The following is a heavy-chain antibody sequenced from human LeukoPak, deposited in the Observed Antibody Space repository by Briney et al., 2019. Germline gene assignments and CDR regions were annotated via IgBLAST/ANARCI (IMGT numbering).Heavy chain of an antibody. Sequence: PSETLSLTCTVSGGSINSGDYYWSWIRQHPGKGLEWIGHIYYSGSTFYNPYLKGRLTISVDNSKNQFSLKLSSVTAADTAVYYCARGYCNGATCYGFDYWGQGTLVTVSS. V-gene: IGHV4-31*03. CDR2: IYYSGST. J-gene: IGHJ4*02. D-gene: IGHD2-15*01. CDR3: ARGYCNGATCYGFDY. CDR1: GGSINSGDYY.